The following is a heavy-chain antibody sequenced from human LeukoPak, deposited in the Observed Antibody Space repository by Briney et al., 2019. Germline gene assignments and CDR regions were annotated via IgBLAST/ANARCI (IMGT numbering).Heavy chain of an antibody. V-gene: IGHV1-18*01. CDR3: ARVKGIFGVVNDFAY. J-gene: IGHJ4*02. Sequence: ASVTVSCKASGYTFTSYGISWVGQAPGQGIEGMGWISAYNGKKNNAQKLQGRVTMTTDTSTSTAYMELRSLRSDDTAVYYCARVKGIFGVVNDFAYWGRGTLVTVAS. CDR2: ISAYNGKK. D-gene: IGHD3-3*01. CDR1: GYTFTSYG.